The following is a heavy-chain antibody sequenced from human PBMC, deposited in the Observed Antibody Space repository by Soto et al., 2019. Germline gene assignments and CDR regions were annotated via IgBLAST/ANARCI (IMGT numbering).Heavy chain of an antibody. CDR1: GFTFSIYA. V-gene: IGHV3-23*01. Sequence: GGSRRISCAACGFTFSIYAMSWVRQAPGKGLEWVSAISGDSGRTYYADPVKGRFTISRDNSKNSLYLHMNGLRAEDTAVYYCAIPKGLTVTGPDYWGQGTLVTVTS. CDR3: AIPKGLTVTGPDY. D-gene: IGHD6-19*01. CDR2: ISGDSGRT. J-gene: IGHJ4*02.